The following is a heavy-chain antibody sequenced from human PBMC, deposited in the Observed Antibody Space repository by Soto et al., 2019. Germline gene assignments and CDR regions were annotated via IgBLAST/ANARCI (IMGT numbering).Heavy chain of an antibody. CDR1: GFAFSSYT. CDR2: ISSSSSDI. CDR3: ARDVMYYYDSSGYPDDAFDI. J-gene: IGHJ3*02. D-gene: IGHD3-22*01. V-gene: IGHV3-21*01. Sequence: GGSLRLSCAASGFAFSSYTMSWVRQAPGKGLEWVSSISSSSSDIYYADSVKGRFTISRDNAKNSLYLQMNSLRAEDTALYYCARDVMYYYDSSGYPDDAFDIWGQGTMVTV.